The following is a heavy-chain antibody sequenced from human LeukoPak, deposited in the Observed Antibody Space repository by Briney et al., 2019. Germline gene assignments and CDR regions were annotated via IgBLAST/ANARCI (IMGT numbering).Heavy chain of an antibody. CDR2: ISAYNGNT. V-gene: IGHV1-18*01. CDR1: GYTFTSYG. J-gene: IGHJ4*02. CDR3: ARAGTYDFWSGRPYGFDY. Sequence: ASVKVSCKASGYTFTSYGISWVRQAPGQGLEWMGWISAYNGNTNYAQKLQGRVTMTTDTSTSTAYMELRSLRSDDTAVYYCARAGTYDFWSGRPYGFDYWGQGTLVTVS. D-gene: IGHD3-3*01.